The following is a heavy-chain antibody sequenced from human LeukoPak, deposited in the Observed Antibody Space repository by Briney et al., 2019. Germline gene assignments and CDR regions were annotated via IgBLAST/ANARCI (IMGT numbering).Heavy chain of an antibody. V-gene: IGHV5-51*01. Sequence: GESLKISCKGSGYSFTSYWIGWVRQMPGKGLEWMGIIYPGDSDTRYSPSFQGQVTISADKSISTAYLQWSSLKASDTAMYYCARHRVSGSTRDAFDIWGQGTMVTVSS. CDR2: IYPGDSDT. D-gene: IGHD1-26*01. CDR1: GYSFTSYW. J-gene: IGHJ3*02. CDR3: ARHRVSGSTRDAFDI.